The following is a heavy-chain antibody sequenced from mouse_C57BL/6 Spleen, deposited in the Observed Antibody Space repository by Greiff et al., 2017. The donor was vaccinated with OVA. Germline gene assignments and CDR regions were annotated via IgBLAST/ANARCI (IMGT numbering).Heavy chain of an antibody. J-gene: IGHJ2*01. CDR1: GYTFTSYW. V-gene: IGHV1-53*01. CDR3: ASGGLRVYFDY. D-gene: IGHD2-4*01. CDR2: IIPSNGGT. Sequence: QVQLQQPGTELVKPGASVKLSCKASGYTFTSYWMHWVKQRPGQGLEWIGNIIPSNGGTNYNEKFKSKATLTVDKSSSTAYMQLSSLTSEDSAVDYCASGGLRVYFDYWGQGTTLTVSS.